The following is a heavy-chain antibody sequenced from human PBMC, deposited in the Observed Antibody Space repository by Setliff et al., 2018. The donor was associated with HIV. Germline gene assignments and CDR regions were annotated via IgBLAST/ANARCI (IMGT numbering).Heavy chain of an antibody. Sequence: GGSLRLSCAASGFTFSSYTMNWVRQAPGKGLEWVSSISSSSYYIYYADSVKGRFTISRDNAKNSLFLQMNSLRAEDTAVYYCARGLNYYGSGSYLPLGYWGQGTLVTVSS. V-gene: IGHV3-21*01. J-gene: IGHJ4*02. CDR2: ISSSSYYI. CDR1: GFTFSSYT. D-gene: IGHD3-10*01. CDR3: ARGLNYYGSGSYLPLGY.